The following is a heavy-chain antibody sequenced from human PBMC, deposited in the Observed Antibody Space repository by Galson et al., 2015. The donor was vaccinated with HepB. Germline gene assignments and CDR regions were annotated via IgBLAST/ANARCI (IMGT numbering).Heavy chain of an antibody. CDR1: GGSFSSST. Sequence: CKASGGSFSSSTISWVRQAPGQGLESVGGIIPIFGTTNYAQKFQGRVTITADESTTTAYMELSSLRSEDTAVHYCASLTTLTYSWGQGTLVTVSS. D-gene: IGHD3-22*01. J-gene: IGHJ4*02. CDR2: IIPIFGTT. CDR3: ASLTTLTYS. V-gene: IGHV1-69*01.